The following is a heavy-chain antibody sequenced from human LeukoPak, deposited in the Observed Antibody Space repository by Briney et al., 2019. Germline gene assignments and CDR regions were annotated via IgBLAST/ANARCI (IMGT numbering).Heavy chain of an antibody. CDR1: GGSISSSSYY. J-gene: IGHJ4*02. Sequence: SETLSLTCIVPGGSISSSSYYWAWLRQSPGMGLEWIGTFSSGGSAYYNPSLTSRVSISKDTSDNQFSLRLYSVTAADTAVYYCARKQTGTMYDVWGQGTQVTVCS. V-gene: IGHV4-39*07. CDR2: FSSGGSA. CDR3: ARKQTGTMYDV. D-gene: IGHD1-7*01.